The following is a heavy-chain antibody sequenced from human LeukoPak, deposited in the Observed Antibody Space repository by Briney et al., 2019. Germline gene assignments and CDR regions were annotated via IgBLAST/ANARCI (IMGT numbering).Heavy chain of an antibody. CDR1: GGSFSGYY. CDR2: INHSGRT. V-gene: IGHV4-34*01. J-gene: IGHJ4*02. D-gene: IGHD1-26*01. CDR3: ARGLLIKIDY. Sequence: SETLSLTCAVYGGSFSGYYWSWIRQPPGKGLEWIGEINHSGRTNYNPSLKSRVTISVDTSKNQFSLKLSSVTAADTAVYYCARGLLIKIDYWGQGTLVTVSS.